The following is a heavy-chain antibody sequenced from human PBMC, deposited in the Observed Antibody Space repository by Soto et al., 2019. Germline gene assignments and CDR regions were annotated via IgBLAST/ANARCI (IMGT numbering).Heavy chain of an antibody. J-gene: IGHJ3*02. CDR3: ARGGLHLGELSLLDAFDS. CDR2: INPNSGGT. V-gene: IGHV1-2*04. D-gene: IGHD3-16*02. CDR1: GYTFTGYY. Sequence: ASVKVSCKASGYTFTGYYMHWVRQAPGQGLEWMGWINPNSGGTNYAQKFQGWVTMTRDTSISTAYMELSRLRSDDTAVYYCARGGLHLGELSLLDAFDSWGQGTMVTVAS.